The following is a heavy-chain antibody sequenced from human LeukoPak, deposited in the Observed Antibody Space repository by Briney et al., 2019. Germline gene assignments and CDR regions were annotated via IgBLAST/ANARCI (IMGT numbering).Heavy chain of an antibody. CDR2: INHNRGNT. D-gene: IGHD2-2*01. CDR1: GYTVTSYY. J-gene: IGHJ4*02. CDR3: ARGVRVREGYCSSTSCTYYFDY. Sequence: GASVKVSCKASGYTVTSYYINRALEATGQGLVLMVWINHNRGNTGYAQKIQGRVTITRNTSISTRYLELSSLRSEHTAVYYCARGVRVREGYCSSTSCTYYFDYWGQGTLVTVSS. V-gene: IGHV1-8*01.